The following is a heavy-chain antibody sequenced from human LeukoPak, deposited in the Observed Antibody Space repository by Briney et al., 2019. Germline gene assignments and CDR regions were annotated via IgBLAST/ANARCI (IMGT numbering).Heavy chain of an antibody. J-gene: IGHJ6*02. V-gene: IGHV3-33*01. CDR1: GFTFSSYG. Sequence: GGSLRLSCAASGFTFSSYGMHWVRQAPGKGLEWVAVIWYDGSNKYYADSVKGRFTISRDNSKNTLYLRMNSLRAEDTAVYYCARDFRPFGVVTLYYYGMDVWGQGTTVTVSS. CDR3: ARDFRPFGVVTLYYYGMDV. CDR2: IWYDGSNK. D-gene: IGHD3-3*01.